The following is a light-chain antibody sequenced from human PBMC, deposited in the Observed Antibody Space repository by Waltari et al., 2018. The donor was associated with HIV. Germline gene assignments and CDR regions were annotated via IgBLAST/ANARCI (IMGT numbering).Light chain of an antibody. V-gene: IGLV2-11*01. CDR3: CSYAGSYVWV. Sequence: QSALTQPRSVSGSPGQSVTISCTGTSSDVGGYNYVSWYQQHPGKAPKLMIYDVSKGPSGVPDRFSGSKSGNTASLTISGLQAEDEADYYCCSYAGSYVWVFGGGTKLTV. CDR1: SSDVGGYNY. J-gene: IGLJ3*02. CDR2: DVS.